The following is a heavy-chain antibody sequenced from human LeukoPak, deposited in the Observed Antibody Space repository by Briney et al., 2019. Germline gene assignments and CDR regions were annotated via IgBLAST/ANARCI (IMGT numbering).Heavy chain of an antibody. CDR3: ARAGYGYYYDSSGRSPADY. V-gene: IGHV3-21*01. CDR2: ISSSSSYI. D-gene: IGHD3-22*01. CDR1: GFTFSSYS. Sequence: GGSLRLSCATSGFTFSSYSMNWVRQAPGKGLEWVSSISSSSSYIYYADSVKDRFTISRDNAKNSLYLQMNSLRAEDTAVYYCARAGYGYYYDSSGRSPADYWGQGTLVTVSS. J-gene: IGHJ4*02.